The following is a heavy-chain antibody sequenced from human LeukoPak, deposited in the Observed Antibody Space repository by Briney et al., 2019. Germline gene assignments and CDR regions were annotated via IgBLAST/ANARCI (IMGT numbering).Heavy chain of an antibody. V-gene: IGHV3-20*04. CDR2: INWNGGST. CDR1: GFTFDDYG. Sequence: GGSLRLSCAASGFTFDDYGLSWVRQAPGKGLEWVSTINWNGGSTGYADSVKGRFTISRDNAKNSLYLQMNSLRAEDTAVYYCAREDSSPRYYYMDVWGKGTTVTVS. D-gene: IGHD3-22*01. J-gene: IGHJ6*03. CDR3: AREDSSPRYYYMDV.